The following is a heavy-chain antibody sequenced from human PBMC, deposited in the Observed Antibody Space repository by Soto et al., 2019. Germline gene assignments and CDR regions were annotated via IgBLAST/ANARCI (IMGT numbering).Heavy chain of an antibody. Sequence: QVQLQQWGAGLLKPSETLSLTCAVYGGSFSGYYWSWIRQPPGKGLEWIGEINHSGSTTYNPSLKSRIALSVDTSKNQFSLKLSSVTAADTTVYYCARGKGYCSGGSCYSGYYYMDVWGKGTTVTVSS. V-gene: IGHV4-34*01. CDR2: INHSGST. J-gene: IGHJ6*03. D-gene: IGHD2-15*01. CDR1: GGSFSGYY. CDR3: ARGKGYCSGGSCYSGYYYMDV.